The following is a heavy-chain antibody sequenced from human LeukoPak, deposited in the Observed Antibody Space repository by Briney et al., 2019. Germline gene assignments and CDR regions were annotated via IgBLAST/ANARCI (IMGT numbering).Heavy chain of an antibody. V-gene: IGHV1-46*01. D-gene: IGHD6-19*01. CDR2: INPSGGST. CDR3: ARDPGGAGYSSGHEDY. CDR1: GYTFTSYG. J-gene: IGHJ4*02. Sequence: ASVKVSCKASGYTFTSYGISWVRQAPGQGLEWMGIINPSGGSTSYAQKFQGRVTMTRDTSTSTVYMELSSLRSEDTAVYYCARDPGGAGYSSGHEDYWGQGTLVTVSS.